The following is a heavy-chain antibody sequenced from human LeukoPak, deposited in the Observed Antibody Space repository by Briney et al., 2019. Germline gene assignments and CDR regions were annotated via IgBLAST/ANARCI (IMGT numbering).Heavy chain of an antibody. CDR3: VREIGAPGSFDF. Sequence: GGSLRLSCAASGFTFSSNWMHWDRQVPGKGLAWVSRISRDGTITNYADSVKGRFTISRDNAKNTLYLQMNSLRAEDTAVFYCVREIGAPGSFDFWGPGTMVAVSS. CDR2: ISRDGTIT. V-gene: IGHV3-74*01. J-gene: IGHJ3*01. D-gene: IGHD6-13*01. CDR1: GFTFSSNW.